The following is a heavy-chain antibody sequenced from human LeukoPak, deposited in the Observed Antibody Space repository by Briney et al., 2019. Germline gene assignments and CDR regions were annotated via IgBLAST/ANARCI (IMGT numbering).Heavy chain of an antibody. V-gene: IGHV3-48*04. D-gene: IGHD1-26*01. Sequence: PGGSLRLSCAASGFTFSSYSMNWVRQAPGKGLEWVSYISSSSSTIYYADSVKGRFTISRDNAKNSLYLQMNSLRAEDTAVYYCAREGATTAFIISVGLCGYWGQGTLVTVSS. CDR1: GFTFSSYS. J-gene: IGHJ4*02. CDR3: AREGATTAFIISVGLCGY. CDR2: ISSSSSTI.